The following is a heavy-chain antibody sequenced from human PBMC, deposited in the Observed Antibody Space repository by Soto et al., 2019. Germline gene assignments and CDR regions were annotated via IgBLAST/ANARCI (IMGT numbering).Heavy chain of an antibody. D-gene: IGHD1-7*01. J-gene: IGHJ4*02. CDR1: RGSISSYY. CDR2: IDYSGTT. V-gene: IGHV4-59*01. Sequence: PSETMSLTCTVSRGSISSYYWSWIRQPPGKRLEWIAYIDYSGTTDYNPSLKSRVTISIDTSKNQFSLKLSSVTAADTAVYYCASSIHYNGNLNYFDYWGQGTLVTVS. CDR3: ASSIHYNGNLNYFDY.